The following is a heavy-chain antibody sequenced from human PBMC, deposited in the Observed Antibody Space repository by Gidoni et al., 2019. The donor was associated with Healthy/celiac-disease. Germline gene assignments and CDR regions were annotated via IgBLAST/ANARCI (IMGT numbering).Heavy chain of an antibody. CDR3: ASLRGVCSSTSCYVPAYGMDV. D-gene: IGHD2-2*01. CDR2: IYYSGST. J-gene: IGHJ6*02. V-gene: IGHV4-39*01. Sequence: QLQLQESGPGLVKPSETLSLTCTVSGGSISSSSYYWGWIRQPPGKGLEWIGSIYYSGSTYYNPSLKSRVTISVDTSKNQFSLKLSSVTAADTAVYYCASLRGVCSSTSCYVPAYGMDVWGQGTTVTVSS. CDR1: GGSISSSSYY.